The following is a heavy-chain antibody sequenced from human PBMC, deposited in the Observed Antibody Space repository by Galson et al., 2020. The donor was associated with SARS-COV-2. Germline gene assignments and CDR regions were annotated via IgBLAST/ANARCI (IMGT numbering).Heavy chain of an antibody. J-gene: IGHJ6*02. CDR2: IFYSGST. V-gene: IGHV4-61*01. CDR1: GGSVSSVPYY. D-gene: IGHD3-16*01. CDR3: ARVVGSGSPVDVWGGPYYYYYAMDV. Sequence: SQTLSLTCTVSGGSVSSVPYYWSWIRQSPGRGLEWIGYIFYSGSTNHNPSLKSRVTISVDTSKSQFSLKLRSVTAADTAVYYCARVVGSGSPVDVWGGPYYYYYAMDVWGQGTAVTVSS.